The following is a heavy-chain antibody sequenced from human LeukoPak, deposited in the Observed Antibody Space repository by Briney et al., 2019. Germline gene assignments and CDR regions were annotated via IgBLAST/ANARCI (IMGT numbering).Heavy chain of an antibody. CDR3: ARDLKYCSSTSCYSGWFDP. J-gene: IGHJ5*02. D-gene: IGHD2-2*01. CDR2: IYYSGST. V-gene: IGHV4-59*12. CDR1: GGSISSYY. Sequence: KPSETLSLTCTVSGGSISSYYWSWIRQPPGKGLEWIGYIYYSGSTNYNPSLKSRVTISVDTSKNQFSLKLSSVTAADTAVYYCARDLKYCSSTSCYSGWFDPWGQGTLVTVSS.